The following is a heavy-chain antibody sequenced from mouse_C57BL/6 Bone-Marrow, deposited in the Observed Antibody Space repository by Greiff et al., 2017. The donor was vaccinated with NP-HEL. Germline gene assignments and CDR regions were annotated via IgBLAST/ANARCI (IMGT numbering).Heavy chain of an antibody. Sequence: QVQLQQSGTELVKPGASVKLSCKASGYTFTSYWMHWVKQRPGQGLEWIGNINPSNGGTNYNEKFKSKATLTVDKSSSTAYMQLSSLTSEDSAVYYCAREDGNSYYFDYWGQGTTLTVSS. D-gene: IGHD2-1*01. CDR3: AREDGNSYYFDY. CDR2: INPSNGGT. V-gene: IGHV1-53*01. J-gene: IGHJ2*01. CDR1: GYTFTSYW.